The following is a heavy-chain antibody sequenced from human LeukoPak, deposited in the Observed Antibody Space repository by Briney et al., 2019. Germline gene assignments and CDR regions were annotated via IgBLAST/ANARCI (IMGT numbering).Heavy chain of an antibody. J-gene: IGHJ5*02. CDR3: ARPYYYDSRIDP. CDR2: MYYSGST. CDR1: GGSCSCYY. Sequence: SETLSLTCAVYGGSCSCYYWSCLRQPPGKGLEWIAYMYYSGSTYYNPSLKSRVTMSADTSKNQLSLKLSSVTAADTAVYYCARPYYYDSRIDPWGQGILVTVSS. D-gene: IGHD3-22*01. V-gene: IGHV4-34*01.